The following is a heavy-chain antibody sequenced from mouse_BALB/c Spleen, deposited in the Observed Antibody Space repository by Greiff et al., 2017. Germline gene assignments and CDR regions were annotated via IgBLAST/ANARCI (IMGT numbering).Heavy chain of an antibody. D-gene: IGHD4-1*01. J-gene: IGHJ2*01. CDR1: GYSITSGYY. CDR3: ARSLGRGYYFDY. CDR2: ISYDGSN. Sequence: ESGPGLVKPSQSLSLTCSVTGYSITSGYYWNWLRQFPGNKLEWMGYISYDGSNNYNPSLKNRISITRDTSKNQFFLKLNSVTTEDTATYYCARSLGRGYYFDYWGQGTTLTVSS. V-gene: IGHV3-6*02.